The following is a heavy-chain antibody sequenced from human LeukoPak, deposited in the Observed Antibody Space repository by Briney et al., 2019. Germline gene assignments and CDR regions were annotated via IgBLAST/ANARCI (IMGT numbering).Heavy chain of an antibody. CDR3: ARRSYSINYFDY. J-gene: IGHJ4*02. V-gene: IGHV1-18*01. CDR2: ISAYNGNT. Sequence: ASVKVSCKASGYTFTSYGISWVRQAPGQGLEWMGWISAYNGNTNYAQKLQGRVTMTTDTSTSTVCMELRSLRSDDTAVYYCARRSYSINYFDYWGQGTLVTVSS. D-gene: IGHD1-26*01. CDR1: GYTFTSYG.